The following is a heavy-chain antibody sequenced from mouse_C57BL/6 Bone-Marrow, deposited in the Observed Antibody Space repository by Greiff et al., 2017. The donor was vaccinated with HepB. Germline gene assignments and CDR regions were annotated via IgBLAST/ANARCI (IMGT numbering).Heavy chain of an antibody. V-gene: IGHV1-9*01. Sequence: VQLQQSGAELMKPGASVKLSCKATGYTFTGYWIEWVKQRPGHGLGWIGEILPGSGSTNYNEKFKGKATFTADTSSNTAYMQLSSLTTEDSAIYYCARFPLYYYGSSPYFDYWGQGTTLTVSS. CDR1: GYTFTGYW. CDR3: ARFPLYYYGSSPYFDY. D-gene: IGHD1-1*01. J-gene: IGHJ2*01. CDR2: ILPGSGST.